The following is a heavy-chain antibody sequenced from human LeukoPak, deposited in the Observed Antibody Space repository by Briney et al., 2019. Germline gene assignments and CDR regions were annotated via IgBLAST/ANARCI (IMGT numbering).Heavy chain of an antibody. D-gene: IGHD5-12*01. J-gene: IGHJ6*03. CDR2: ISAYNGNT. V-gene: IGHV1-18*01. Sequence: ASVKVSCKASGYTFTSYGISWVRQAPGQGLEWMGWISAYNGNTNYAQKLQGRVTMTTDTSTSTAYMELRSLRSDDTAVYYCARADIGVATGYYYYMDVWGKGTTVTVSS. CDR1: GYTFTSYG. CDR3: ARADIGVATGYYYYMDV.